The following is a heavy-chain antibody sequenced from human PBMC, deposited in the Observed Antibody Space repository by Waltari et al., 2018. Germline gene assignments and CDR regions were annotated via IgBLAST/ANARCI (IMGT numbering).Heavy chain of an antibody. Sequence: QVQLVQSGAEVKKPGSSVKVSCKASGGTFSSYAIHWVRQAPGQGLEWMGGIIPIHAIANYAQKFQGRVTITADESTSTAYMELSSLRSDDTAVYYCAREANIAIFGMAARGAFDIWGQGTMVTVSS. D-gene: IGHD3-3*01. J-gene: IGHJ3*02. CDR1: GGTFSSYA. CDR2: IIPIHAIA. CDR3: AREANIAIFGMAARGAFDI. V-gene: IGHV1-69*04.